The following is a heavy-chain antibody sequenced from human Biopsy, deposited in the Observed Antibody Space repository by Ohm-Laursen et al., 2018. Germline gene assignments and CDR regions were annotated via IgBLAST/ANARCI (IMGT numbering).Heavy chain of an antibody. V-gene: IGHV1-18*04. CDR2: ISTYNDDT. J-gene: IGHJ4*02. D-gene: IGHD3-3*01. Sequence: GASVKVSCNTSGYTFTAYGISWVRQAPGQGLEWMGWISTYNDDTNIAQKFQGRVSMTTDTSTRTAYMELRSLRSGDTAIYFCARDPGYDFWSGSDPFDIWGQGTLVTVSS. CDR3: ARDPGYDFWSGSDPFDI. CDR1: GYTFTAYG.